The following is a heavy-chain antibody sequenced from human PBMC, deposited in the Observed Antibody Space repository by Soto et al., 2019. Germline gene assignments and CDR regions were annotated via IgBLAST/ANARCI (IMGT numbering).Heavy chain of an antibody. CDR1: GFTFSDYY. CDR2: SSNSGTFS. D-gene: IGHD1-1*01. V-gene: IGHV3-11*06. J-gene: IGHJ4*02. Sequence: GGSLRLSCEGSGFTFSDYYISWIRQAPGKGLEWISYSSNSGTFSRYADSVKGRFSISRDNTKNLLHLQMNSLRAEDTAVYYCARSGDNYNRLDYWGQGTPVTV. CDR3: ARSGDNYNRLDY.